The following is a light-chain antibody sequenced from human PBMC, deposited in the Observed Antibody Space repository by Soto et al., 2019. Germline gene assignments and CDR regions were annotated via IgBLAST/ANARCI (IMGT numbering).Light chain of an antibody. CDR1: ISNIGSNY. J-gene: IGLJ3*02. CDR2: SNN. V-gene: IGLV1-47*02. Sequence: QLVLTQPPSASGTPGQRVTISCSGSISNIGSNYVYWYQQLPRTAPKLLISSNNQRPSGVPDRFSGSKSGTSASLAISGLRSEDEADYYCAAWDDSLSGWVFGGGTKVTVL. CDR3: AAWDDSLSGWV.